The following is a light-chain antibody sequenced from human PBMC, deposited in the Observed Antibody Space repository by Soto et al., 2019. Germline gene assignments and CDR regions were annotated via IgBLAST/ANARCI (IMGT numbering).Light chain of an antibody. Sequence: EIVLTQSPGTLSLSPGERATLSCRASQSVSSSYLAWYQQKPGQAPRLLIYGASSRATGIPDRFSGSGSGTDLTLTLSRLEPEDFAVYYWQQYGSPPYTFGQGTKLEI. V-gene: IGKV3-20*01. CDR1: QSVSSSY. J-gene: IGKJ2*01. CDR3: QQYGSPPYT. CDR2: GAS.